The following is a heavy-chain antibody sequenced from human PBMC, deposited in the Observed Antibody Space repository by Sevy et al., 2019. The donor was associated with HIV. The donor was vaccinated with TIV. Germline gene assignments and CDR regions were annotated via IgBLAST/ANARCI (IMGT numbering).Heavy chain of an antibody. J-gene: IGHJ3*02. V-gene: IGHV3-30-3*01. Sequence: GGSLRLSCEAFGFAFSDYAMHWIRQVPGKGLEWLAVVSYDGSNTSYADSVKGRFTVSRDNSKNTLYLQMNSLRRDDTAVFYCARFPPQRAFDIWGQWTTVTVSS. CDR1: GFAFSDYA. CDR3: ARFPPQRAFDI. CDR2: VSYDGSNT.